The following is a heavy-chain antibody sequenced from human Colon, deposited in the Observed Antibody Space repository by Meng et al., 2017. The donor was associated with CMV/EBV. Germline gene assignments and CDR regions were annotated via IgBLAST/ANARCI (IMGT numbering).Heavy chain of an antibody. CDR1: GFPFSSYA. CDR3: AKAPGSTSCRLFDY. Sequence: ASGFPFSSYAMCWVGQAPGKGLEWVSAISGSGGSTYYADSVKGRFTISRDNSKNTLYLQMNSLRAEDTAVYYCAKAPGSTSCRLFDYWGQGTLVTVSS. V-gene: IGHV3-23*01. CDR2: ISGSGGST. J-gene: IGHJ4*02. D-gene: IGHD2-2*01.